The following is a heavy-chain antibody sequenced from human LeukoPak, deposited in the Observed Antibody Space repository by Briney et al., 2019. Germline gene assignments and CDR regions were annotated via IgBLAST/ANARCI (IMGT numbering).Heavy chain of an antibody. CDR1: GFTFNNYG. D-gene: IGHD2-2*01. J-gene: IGHJ4*02. Sequence: GGSLRLSCAAPGFTFNNYGMHWVRQAPGKGLEWVAFIWYDGSNKYYADSVKGRFTISRDKSKNTLYLQMNSLRAEDTAVYYCARHRSGYCSSTSCSIDYWGQGTLVTVSS. CDR3: ARHRSGYCSSTSCSIDY. CDR2: IWYDGSNK. V-gene: IGHV3-33*01.